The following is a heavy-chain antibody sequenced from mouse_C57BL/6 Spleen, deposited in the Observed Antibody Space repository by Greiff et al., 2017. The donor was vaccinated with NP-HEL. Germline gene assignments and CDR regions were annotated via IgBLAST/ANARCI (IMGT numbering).Heavy chain of an antibody. CDR3: ARIYYYGLDY. J-gene: IGHJ2*01. V-gene: IGHV7-3*01. CDR1: GFTFTDYY. Sequence: EVMLVESGGGLIQPGGSLSLSCAASGFTFTDYYMSWVRQPPGKALEWLGFIRNKANGYPTEYSASVKCRFTISRDNSQSILYLQMNALRAEDSATYYCARIYYYGLDYWGQGTTLTVSS. CDR2: IRNKANGYPT. D-gene: IGHD1-1*01.